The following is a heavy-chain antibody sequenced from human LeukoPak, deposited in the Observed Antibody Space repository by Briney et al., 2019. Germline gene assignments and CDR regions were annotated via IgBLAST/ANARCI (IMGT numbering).Heavy chain of an antibody. J-gene: IGHJ6*03. CDR1: GYSISSGYY. Sequence: SETLSLTCTVSGYSISSGYYWSWIRQPAGKGLEWIGRIYTSGSTNYNPSLKSRVTISVDTSKNQFSLKLSSVTAADTAVYYCAREGDYYYMDVWGKGTTVTVSS. CDR2: IYTSGST. CDR3: AREGDYYYMDV. V-gene: IGHV4-61*02.